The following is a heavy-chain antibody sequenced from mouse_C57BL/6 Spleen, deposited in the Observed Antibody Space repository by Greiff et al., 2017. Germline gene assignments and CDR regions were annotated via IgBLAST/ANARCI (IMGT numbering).Heavy chain of an antibody. CDR1: GFTFSSYA. CDR2: ISSGGDYI. CDR3: TRVSIYDGYPYAMDY. V-gene: IGHV5-9-1*02. J-gene: IGHJ4*01. D-gene: IGHD2-3*01. Sequence: EVMLVESGEGLVKPGGSLKLSCAASGFTFSSYAMSWVRQTPEKRLVWVAYISSGGDYIYYADTVKGRFTISRDNARNTLYLQMSSLKSEDTAMYYCTRVSIYDGYPYAMDYWGQGTSVTVSS.